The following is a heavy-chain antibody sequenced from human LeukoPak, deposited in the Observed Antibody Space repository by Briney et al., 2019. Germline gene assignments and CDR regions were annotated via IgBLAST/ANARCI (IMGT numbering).Heavy chain of an antibody. CDR1: GFTFSSSW. Sequence: GGSLRLSCVASGFTFSSSWMTWVRQAPGKGLEWVAVISYDGSNKYYADSVKGRFTISRDNSKNTLYLQMNSLRAEDTAVYYCAKDLGYGGNSGAFDIWGQGTMVTVSS. CDR2: ISYDGSNK. D-gene: IGHD4-23*01. V-gene: IGHV3-30*18. J-gene: IGHJ3*02. CDR3: AKDLGYGGNSGAFDI.